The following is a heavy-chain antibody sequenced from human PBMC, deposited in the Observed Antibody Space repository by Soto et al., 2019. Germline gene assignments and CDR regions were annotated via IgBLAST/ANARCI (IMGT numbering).Heavy chain of an antibody. CDR3: ARVHSLGSYGMDV. V-gene: IGHV3-33*01. CDR1: GFTFSSYG. J-gene: IGHJ6*02. D-gene: IGHD2-2*03. Sequence: QVQLVESGGGVVQPGRSLRLSCAASGFTFSSYGMHWVRQAPGKGLEWVAVIWYDGSNKYYADSVKGRFTISRDNSKNTLYLQMNSLRAEDTAVYYCARVHSLGSYGMDVWGQGTTVTASS. CDR2: IWYDGSNK.